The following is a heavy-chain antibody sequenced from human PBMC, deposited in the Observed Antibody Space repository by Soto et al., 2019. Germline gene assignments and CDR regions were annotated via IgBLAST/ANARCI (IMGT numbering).Heavy chain of an antibody. CDR3: ARDRSYYGSGSYYYYYYGMDV. CDR1: GGSFSGYY. Sequence: SETLSRTCAVYGGSFSGYYWSWIRQPPGKGLEWIGEINHSGSTNYNPSLKSRVTMTTDTSTSTAYMELRSLRSDDTAVYYCARDRSYYGSGSYYYYYYGMDVWGQGTTVTVSS. V-gene: IGHV4-34*10. J-gene: IGHJ6*02. CDR2: INHSGST. D-gene: IGHD3-10*01.